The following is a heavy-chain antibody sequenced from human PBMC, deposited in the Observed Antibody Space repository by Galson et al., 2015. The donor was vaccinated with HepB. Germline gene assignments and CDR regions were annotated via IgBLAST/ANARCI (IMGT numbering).Heavy chain of an antibody. V-gene: IGHV2-70*04. J-gene: IGHJ6*02. Sequence: PALVKPTQPLTLTCTFSGFSLSTSGMRVSWIRQPPGKALEWLARIDWDDAKFYSTSLKTRLTISKDTSKNQVVLTMTNMDPVDTATYYCARIRGGYSYGYGMDVWGQGTTVTVSS. CDR1: GFSLSTSGMR. CDR2: IDWDDAK. CDR3: ARIRGGYSYGYGMDV. D-gene: IGHD5-18*01.